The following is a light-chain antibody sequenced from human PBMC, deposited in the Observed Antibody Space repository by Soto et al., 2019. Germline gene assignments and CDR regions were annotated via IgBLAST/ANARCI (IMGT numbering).Light chain of an antibody. Sequence: QSVLTQPASVSGSPGQSITISCSGTSSDVGSYDHVAWYQQFPGKTPKLMIYEVSNRPSGVSSRFSGSKSGNTASLTISGLQAEVEADYYCASWDDTLSGPVFGVGTKVTVL. CDR1: SSDVGSYDH. V-gene: IGLV2-14*01. CDR3: ASWDDTLSGPV. CDR2: EVS. J-gene: IGLJ2*01.